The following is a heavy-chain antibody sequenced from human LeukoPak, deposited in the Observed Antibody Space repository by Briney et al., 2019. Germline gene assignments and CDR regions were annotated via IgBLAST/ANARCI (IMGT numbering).Heavy chain of an antibody. CDR3: ARGHYDILTGYLTPPDY. J-gene: IGHJ4*02. CDR2: ISGSGGST. V-gene: IGHV3-23*01. D-gene: IGHD3-9*01. Sequence: GGSLRLSCAASGFTFSGYAMSWVRQAPGKGLEWVSAISGSGGSTYYADSVKGRFTISRDNSKNTLYLQMNSLRAEDTAVYYCARGHYDILTGYLTPPDYWGQGTLVTVSS. CDR1: GFTFSGYA.